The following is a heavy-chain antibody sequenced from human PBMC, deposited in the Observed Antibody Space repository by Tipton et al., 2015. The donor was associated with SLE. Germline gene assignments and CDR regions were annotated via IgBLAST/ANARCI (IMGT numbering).Heavy chain of an antibody. CDR2: IYYSGST. D-gene: IGHD6-19*01. V-gene: IGHV4-59*01. J-gene: IGHJ6*02. CDR3: ARDTIAVAGVYYYYGMDV. CDR1: GGSISSYY. Sequence: TLSLTCTVSGGSISSYYWSWIRQPPGKGLEWIGYIYYSGSTNYNPSLKSRVTISVDTSKNQFSLKLSSVTAADTAVYYCARDTIAVAGVYYYYGMDVWGQGTTVTVSS.